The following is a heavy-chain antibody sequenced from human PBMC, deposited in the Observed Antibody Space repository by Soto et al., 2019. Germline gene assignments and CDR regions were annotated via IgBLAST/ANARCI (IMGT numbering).Heavy chain of an antibody. Sequence: GGSLTLSCAASGFTFSSYEMNWVRQAPGKGLEWVSYISSSGSTIYYADSVKGRFTISRDNAKNSLYLQMNSLRAEDTAVYYCASLDTIFGVVNWGQGTLVTVSS. CDR2: ISSSGSTI. V-gene: IGHV3-48*03. CDR3: ASLDTIFGVVN. J-gene: IGHJ4*02. D-gene: IGHD3-3*01. CDR1: GFTFSSYE.